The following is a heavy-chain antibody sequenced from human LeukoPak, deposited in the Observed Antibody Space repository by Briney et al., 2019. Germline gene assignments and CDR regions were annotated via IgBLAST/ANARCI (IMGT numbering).Heavy chain of an antibody. CDR3: ARGGTRAFDI. Sequence: ASVKVSCKASGYTFTGYYMHWVRQAPGQGLEWVGWINPNSGGANYAQNFQGRVTTTRDTSIGTAFMELSRLTSDDTAVYYCARGGTRAFDIWGQGTMVTVSS. CDR1: GYTFTGYY. V-gene: IGHV1-2*02. J-gene: IGHJ3*02. D-gene: IGHD3/OR15-3a*01. CDR2: INPNSGGA.